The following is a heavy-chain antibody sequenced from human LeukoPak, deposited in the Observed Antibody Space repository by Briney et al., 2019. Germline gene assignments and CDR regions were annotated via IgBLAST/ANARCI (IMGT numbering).Heavy chain of an antibody. V-gene: IGHV4-34*01. J-gene: IGHJ5*02. CDR2: INHSGST. CDR1: GGSFSGYY. CDR3: ARQGATMVRGAPRSFDP. D-gene: IGHD3-10*01. Sequence: SETLSLTCAVYGGSFSGYYWSWIRQPPGKGLEWIGEINHSGSTNYNPSLKSRVTISVDTSKNQFSLKLSSVTAADTAVYYYARQGATMVRGAPRSFDPWGQGTLVTVSS.